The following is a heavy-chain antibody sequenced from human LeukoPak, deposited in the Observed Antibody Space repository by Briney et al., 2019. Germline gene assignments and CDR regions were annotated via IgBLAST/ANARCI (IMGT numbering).Heavy chain of an antibody. CDR1: GFTFSNAW. D-gene: IGHD5-12*01. CDR3: AKDRRQWLRSNFDY. CDR2: IKSKTDGGTT. V-gene: IGHV3-15*01. Sequence: GGSLRLSCAASGFTFSNAWMSWVRQPPGKGLEWVGRIKSKTDGGTTDYAAPVKGRFTISRDDSKNTLYLQMNSLRAEDTAVYYCAKDRRQWLRSNFDYWGQGTLVTVSS. J-gene: IGHJ4*02.